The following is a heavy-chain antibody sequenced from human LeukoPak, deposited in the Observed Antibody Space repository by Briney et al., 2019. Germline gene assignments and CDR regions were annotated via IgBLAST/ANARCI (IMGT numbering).Heavy chain of an antibody. CDR3: ARDVTLRSRSSLIYFDY. Sequence: ASVKVSCKASGYTFTSYDINWVRQATGQGLEWMGWINANDGSTNYAQNFQDRVTMTRDTSINTADLELSRLKSGDTAVYYCARDVTLRSRSSLIYFDYWGQGSLVTVSS. CDR1: GYTFTSYD. CDR2: INANDGST. V-gene: IGHV1-2*02. D-gene: IGHD6-6*01. J-gene: IGHJ4*02.